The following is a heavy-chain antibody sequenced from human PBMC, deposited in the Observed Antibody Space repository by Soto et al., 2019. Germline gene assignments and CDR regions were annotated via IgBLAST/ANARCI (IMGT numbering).Heavy chain of an antibody. D-gene: IGHD3-22*01. CDR1: GGSISSGGYY. CDR3: ARESYYYDSSGYPSWGFDP. CDR2: IYYSGST. Sequence: SETLSLTCTVSGGSISSGGYYWSWIRQHPGKGLEWIGYIYYSGSTYYNPSLKSRVTISVDTSKNQFSLKLSSVTAADTAVYYCARESYYYDSSGYPSWGFDPWGQGPLVTVSS. J-gene: IGHJ5*02. V-gene: IGHV4-31*03.